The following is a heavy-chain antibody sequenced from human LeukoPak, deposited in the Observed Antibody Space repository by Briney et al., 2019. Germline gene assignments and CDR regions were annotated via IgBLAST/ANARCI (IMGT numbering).Heavy chain of an antibody. V-gene: IGHV4-30-4*08. CDR2: IYYSGST. CDR3: ARESTYYDTLTGYLRPRYFDY. D-gene: IGHD3-9*01. J-gene: IGHJ4*02. CDR1: GGSISSGDYY. Sequence: PSETLSLTXTFSGGSISSGDYYWSWIRQPPGKGLEWIGYIYYSGSTHYNPSLQSRVTISVDTSKNQFSLKLSSVTAADTAVYYCARESTYYDTLTGYLRPRYFDYWGQGTLVTVSS.